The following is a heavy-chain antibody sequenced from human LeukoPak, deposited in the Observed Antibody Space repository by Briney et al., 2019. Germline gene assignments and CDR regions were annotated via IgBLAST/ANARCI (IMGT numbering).Heavy chain of an antibody. J-gene: IGHJ4*02. V-gene: IGHV4-39*07. CDR1: GGSISSSSYY. Sequence: SETLSLTCTVSGGSISSSSYYWGWIRQPPGKGLEWIGSIYYSGSTYYNPSLKSRVTISVDTSKNQFSLKLSSVTAADTAVYYCARMTGYYTGTAGWHFDYWGQGTLVTVSS. D-gene: IGHD3-9*01. CDR3: ARMTGYYTGTAGWHFDY. CDR2: IYYSGST.